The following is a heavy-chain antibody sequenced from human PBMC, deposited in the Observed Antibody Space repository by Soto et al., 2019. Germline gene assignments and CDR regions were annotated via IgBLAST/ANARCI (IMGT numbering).Heavy chain of an antibody. CDR3: GRGGSGIYGMDI. J-gene: IGHJ6*02. D-gene: IGHD6-13*01. Sequence: EVQLVASGGGLVQPGGSLRLACAASGFTFSSYWMHWVRQAPGKGLVWISRIIRDGSSTNYADSVKGRFTISRDNAKNTLYLEINSLRADDTAVYFCGRGGSGIYGMDIWGQGTTVIVSS. CDR1: GFTFSSYW. V-gene: IGHV3-74*01. CDR2: IIRDGSST.